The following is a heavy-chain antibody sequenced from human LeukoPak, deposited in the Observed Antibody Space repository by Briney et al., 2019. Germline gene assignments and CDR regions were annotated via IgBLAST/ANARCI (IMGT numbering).Heavy chain of an antibody. D-gene: IGHD6-6*01. J-gene: IGHJ4*02. CDR1: GFTLSRHW. CDR3: AKWKYSNSGIDDY. Sequence: GGSLRLSCAASGFTLSRHWMHWVRQAPGKGLVWVSRINSDGSSTSYADSVEGRFTISRDNAMNTLYLQMNSLRAEDTAVYYCAKWKYSNSGIDDYWGQGTLVTVSS. V-gene: IGHV3-74*01. CDR2: INSDGSST.